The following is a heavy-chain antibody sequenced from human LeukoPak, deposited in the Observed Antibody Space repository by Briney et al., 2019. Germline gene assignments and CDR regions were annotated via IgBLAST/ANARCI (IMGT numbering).Heavy chain of an antibody. J-gene: IGHJ3*01. CDR2: IFHTGNT. CDR1: GGSISRNW. Sequence: PSETLSLTCAVSGGSISRNWWSWLRQPPGKGLEWIGEIFHTGNTNYNPSLKTRVTISLDTSKNQFSLTLHFVTAADTALYYCASTYLDSSGYYPDAFDFWGQGTMVTVSS. D-gene: IGHD3-22*01. V-gene: IGHV4-4*02. CDR3: ASTYLDSSGYYPDAFDF.